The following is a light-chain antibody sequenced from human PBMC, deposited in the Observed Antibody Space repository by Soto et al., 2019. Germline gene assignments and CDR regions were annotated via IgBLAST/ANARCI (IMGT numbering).Light chain of an antibody. Sequence: QSVPTQPASVSGSPGQSITISCTGTSSDVGGYNYVSWYQQHPGKAPKLMIYDVSNRPSGVSNRFSGSKSGNTASLTISGLQAEDEADYYCSSYTSSSTLVFGGGTKATVL. V-gene: IGLV2-14*01. CDR2: DVS. J-gene: IGLJ2*01. CDR3: SSYTSSSTLV. CDR1: SSDVGGYNY.